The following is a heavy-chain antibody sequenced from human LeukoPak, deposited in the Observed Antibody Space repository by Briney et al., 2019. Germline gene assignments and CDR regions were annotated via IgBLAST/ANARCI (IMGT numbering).Heavy chain of an antibody. CDR1: GGSISGGGYY. Sequence: PSETLSLTCTVSGGSISGGGYYWSWIRQHPGKGLEWIGYIYYSGSTYYNPSLKSRVTISVDTSKNQFSLKLSSVTAADTAVYYCAREVAAQVETGEYFDLWGRGTLVTVSS. CDR3: AREVAAQVETGEYFDL. V-gene: IGHV4-31*03. D-gene: IGHD6-25*01. CDR2: IYYSGST. J-gene: IGHJ2*01.